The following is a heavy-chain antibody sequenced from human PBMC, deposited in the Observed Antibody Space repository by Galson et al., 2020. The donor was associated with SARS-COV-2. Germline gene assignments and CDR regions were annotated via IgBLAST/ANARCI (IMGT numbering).Heavy chain of an antibody. D-gene: IGHD5-12*01. CDR3: ARSEWLIPDY. V-gene: IGHV2-5*02. CDR2: IYWDDDK. CDR1: VFSLSTDGVG. Sequence: SGPTLVKPTETLTLTCTFSVFSLSTDGVGVGWIRQPPGKAPEWLALIYWDDDKRYTPSLESRPTITKDTSNNQVFLTVTNVDPADTATYYCARSEWLIPDYWGQGTLVTVSS. J-gene: IGHJ4*02.